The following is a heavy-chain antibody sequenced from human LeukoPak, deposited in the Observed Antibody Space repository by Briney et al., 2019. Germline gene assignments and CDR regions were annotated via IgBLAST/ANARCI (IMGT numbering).Heavy chain of an antibody. D-gene: IGHD3-3*01. CDR3: ARGQDYDFFDP. J-gene: IGHJ5*02. CDR1: GGTFSGYA. V-gene: IGHV1-2*06. CDR2: INPNSGGT. Sequence: ASVKVSCKASGGTFSGYAISWVRQAPGQGLEWMGRINPNSGGTNYAQKFQGRVTMTRDTSISTAYMELSRLRSGDTAVYYCARGQDYDFFDPWGQGTLVTVSS.